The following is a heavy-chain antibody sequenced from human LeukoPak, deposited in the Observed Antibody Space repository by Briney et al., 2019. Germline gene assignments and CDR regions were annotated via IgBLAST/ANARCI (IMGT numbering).Heavy chain of an antibody. CDR1: GFTFSSYS. V-gene: IGHV3-21*04. Sequence: GGSLRLSCAASGFTFSSYSMNWVRQAPGKGLEWVSSISSSSSYIYYADSVKGRFTISRDNAKNSLYLQMNSLRAEDTALYYCAKDMVASGWYRAFDIWGQGTMVTVSS. CDR3: AKDMVASGWYRAFDI. CDR2: ISSSSSYI. J-gene: IGHJ3*02. D-gene: IGHD6-19*01.